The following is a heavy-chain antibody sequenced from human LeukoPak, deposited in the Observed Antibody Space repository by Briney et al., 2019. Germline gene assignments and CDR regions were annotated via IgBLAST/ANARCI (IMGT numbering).Heavy chain of an antibody. J-gene: IGHJ4*02. CDR1: GGSISSSSYY. D-gene: IGHD5-24*01. V-gene: IGHV4-39*07. CDR2: IYYSGST. CDR3: ARDEGGWLQSFDY. Sequence: SETLSLTCTVSGGSISSSSYYWGWIRQPPGKGLEWIGSIYYSGSTYYNPSLKSRVTISVDTSKNQFSLKLSSVTAADTAVYYCARDEGGWLQSFDYWGRGTLVTVSS.